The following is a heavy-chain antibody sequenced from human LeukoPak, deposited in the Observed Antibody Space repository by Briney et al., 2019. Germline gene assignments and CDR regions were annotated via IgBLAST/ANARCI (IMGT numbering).Heavy chain of an antibody. CDR3: ARYPGYSYGRYFDY. V-gene: IGHV1-8*01. Sequence: ASVKVSCKASGYSFTSYDINWVRQATGQGLEWMGWMNPNSGNTGYAQKFQGRVTMTRNTSISTAYMELSSLRSEDTAVYYCARYPGYSYGRYFDYWGQGTLVTVSS. D-gene: IGHD5-18*01. CDR1: GYSFTSYD. J-gene: IGHJ4*02. CDR2: MNPNSGNT.